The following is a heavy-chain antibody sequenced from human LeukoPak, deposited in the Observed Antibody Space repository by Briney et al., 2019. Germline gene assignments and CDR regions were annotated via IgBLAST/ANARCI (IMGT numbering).Heavy chain of an antibody. Sequence: GGSLRLSCAASGFTFSKGWMSWVRQAPEKGLEWVGRIKSKTDGGTTDYAAPVKGRFTISGDDSKNTLYLQMNSLKTEDTAVYYCTTDPRYCSGGSCFSGMDVWGQGTTVTASS. J-gene: IGHJ6*02. CDR1: GFTFSKGW. CDR3: TTDPRYCSGGSCFSGMDV. V-gene: IGHV3-15*01. CDR2: IKSKTDGGTT. D-gene: IGHD2-15*01.